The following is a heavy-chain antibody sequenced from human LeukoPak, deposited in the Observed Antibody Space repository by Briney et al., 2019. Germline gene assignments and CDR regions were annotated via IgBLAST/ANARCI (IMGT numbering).Heavy chain of an antibody. Sequence: GGSLRLSCAASGFTFSSYWMHWVRQAPGKGLVWVSRINSDGSSTSYADSVKGRFTISRDNAKNTLYLQMNSLRAEDTAVSYCARERGYYSPPSDXFXXWGXXXMVT. J-gene: IGHJ3*01. V-gene: IGHV3-74*01. CDR3: ARERGYYSPPSDXFXX. CDR1: GFTFSSYW. CDR2: INSDGSST. D-gene: IGHD3-10*01.